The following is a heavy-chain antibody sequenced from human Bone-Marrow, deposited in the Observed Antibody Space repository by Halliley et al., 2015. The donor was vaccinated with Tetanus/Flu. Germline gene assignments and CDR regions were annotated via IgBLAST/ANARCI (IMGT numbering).Heavy chain of an antibody. CDR2: IHNSGTT. J-gene: IGHJ4*02. CDR3: ARENYDSAGYYFPYYFDY. CDR1: GGSISRGTYY. Sequence: TLSLTCTVSGGSISRGTYYWSWIRQPPGKGLQWIGYIHNSGTTFYNPSLRSRLTMSVDTSKNEFSLKLSSVTAADTAVYYCARENYDSAGYYFPYYFDYWGQGILVTVPS. V-gene: IGHV4-30-4*01. D-gene: IGHD3-22*01.